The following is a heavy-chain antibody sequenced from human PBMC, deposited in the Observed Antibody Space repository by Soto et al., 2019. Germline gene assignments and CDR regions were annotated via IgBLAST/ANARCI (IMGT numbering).Heavy chain of an antibody. CDR3: AREPAIYGMDV. CDR2: INPSGGST. CDR1: GYTFTSYY. Sequence: ASVKVSCKASGYTFTSYYMHWVRQAPGQGLEWMGIINPSGGSTSYAQKFQGRVTMTRDTSTGTVYMELSSLRSEDTAVYYCAREPAIYGMDVWGQGTTVTVSS. D-gene: IGHD2-2*02. J-gene: IGHJ6*02. V-gene: IGHV1-46*01.